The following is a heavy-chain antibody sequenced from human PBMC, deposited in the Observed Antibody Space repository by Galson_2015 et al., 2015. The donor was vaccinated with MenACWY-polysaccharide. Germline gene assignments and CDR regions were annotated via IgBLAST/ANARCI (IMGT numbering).Heavy chain of an antibody. CDR2: ISWDSGNI. V-gene: IGHV3-9*01. J-gene: IGHJ4*02. D-gene: IGHD3-10*01. CDR3: AKAAVRGEPDY. Sequence: SLRLSCAASGFTFDDYAMHWVRQAPGKGLEWVSGISWDSGNIGYADSVKGRFTISRDNAKNSLYLQMNSLRPEDTALYYCAKAAVRGEPDYRGQGTLVTVSS. CDR1: GFTFDDYA.